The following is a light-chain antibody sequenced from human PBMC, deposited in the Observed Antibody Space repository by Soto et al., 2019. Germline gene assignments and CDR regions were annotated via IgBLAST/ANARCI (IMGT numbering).Light chain of an antibody. CDR3: HHYGSSPPWT. CDR2: DAS. CDR1: QSVTSSY. J-gene: IGKJ1*01. V-gene: IGKV3-20*01. Sequence: EIVLTQSPGTLSLSPGERATLSCRASQSVTSSYLAWYQQKPGQAPRLLIYDASSRATGIPDRVSGSGSGTDFTLTISRLEPEDFAVYYCHHYGSSPPWTFGQGTKVEIK.